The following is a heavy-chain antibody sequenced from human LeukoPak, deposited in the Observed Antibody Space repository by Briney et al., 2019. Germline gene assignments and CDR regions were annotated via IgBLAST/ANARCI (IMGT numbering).Heavy chain of an antibody. J-gene: IGHJ4*02. CDR2: ISYDGSNK. D-gene: IGHD2-21*02. CDR1: GFTFSSYG. Sequence: QPGGSLRLSCAASGFTFSSYGMHWVRQAPGKGLEWVAVISYDGSNKYYADSAKGRFTISRDNSKNTLYLQMNSLRAEDTAVYYCAKESHIVVVTASYYFDYWGQGTLVTVSS. CDR3: AKESHIVVVTASYYFDY. V-gene: IGHV3-30*18.